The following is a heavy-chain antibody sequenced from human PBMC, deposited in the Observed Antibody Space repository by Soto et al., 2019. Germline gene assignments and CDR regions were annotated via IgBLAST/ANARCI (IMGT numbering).Heavy chain of an antibody. V-gene: IGHV3-23*01. J-gene: IGHJ6*03. D-gene: IGHD2-15*01. CDR2: IRGSGSGA. CDR1: GFIFRNYG. CDR3: AKDQDCISGSCFPFDMDV. Sequence: GGSLRLSCAASGFIFRNYGMTWVRQAPGKGLEWVSNIRGSGSGAFYADSVQGRFTVSRDNSKNTLFLQMSSLRAEDTAVYYCAKDQDCISGSCFPFDMDVWGRGTTVTVSS.